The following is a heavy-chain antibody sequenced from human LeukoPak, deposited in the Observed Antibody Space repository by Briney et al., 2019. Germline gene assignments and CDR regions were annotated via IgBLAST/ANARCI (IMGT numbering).Heavy chain of an antibody. V-gene: IGHV4-59*01. J-gene: IGHJ6*02. Sequence: SQSLSLTCTVAGRSISSYYWSWIRQPPGKGLEWIGYIYYSGSTNYNPSLKSRVTISVDTSKNQFSLKLSSVTAADTAVYYCARVISGYPPFMDVWGQGTTVTVSS. D-gene: IGHD3-22*01. CDR1: GRSISSYY. CDR2: IYYSGST. CDR3: ARVISGYPPFMDV.